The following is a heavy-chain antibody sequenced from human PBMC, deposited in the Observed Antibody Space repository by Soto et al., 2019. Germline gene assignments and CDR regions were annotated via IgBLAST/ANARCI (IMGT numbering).Heavy chain of an antibody. CDR3: AKGRTYSSSWYVWFDP. Sequence: GGSLRLSCAASGFTFSSYAMSWVRQAPGKGLEWVSAISGSGGSTYYADSVRGRFTISRDNSKNTLYLQMNSLRAEDTAVYYCAKGRTYSSSWYVWFDPWGQGTLVTVSS. V-gene: IGHV3-23*01. CDR1: GFTFSSYA. J-gene: IGHJ5*02. CDR2: ISGSGGST. D-gene: IGHD6-13*01.